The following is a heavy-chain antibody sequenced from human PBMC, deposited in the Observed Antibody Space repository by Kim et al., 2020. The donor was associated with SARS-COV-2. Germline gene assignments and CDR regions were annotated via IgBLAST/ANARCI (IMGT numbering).Heavy chain of an antibody. D-gene: IGHD3-3*01. CDR2: IWYNGESE. CDR1: GFSFNSYG. J-gene: IGHJ4*02. Sequence: GGSLRLSCAASGFSFNSYGMHWVRQAPGKGLEWVAAIWYNGESEYYADSVKGRFTVSRDNSKDTLYLHMSSLRGEDTAVYFCAREGYFDFWNGHIDYWGQGTRVIVSS. CDR3: AREGYFDFWNGHIDY. V-gene: IGHV3-33*01.